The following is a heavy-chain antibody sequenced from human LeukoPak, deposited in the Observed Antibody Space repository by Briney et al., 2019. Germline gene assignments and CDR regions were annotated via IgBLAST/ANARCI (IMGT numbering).Heavy chain of an antibody. V-gene: IGHV4-59*01. D-gene: IGHD5-24*01. Sequence: SETLSLTCTVSGGSISSYYWSWIRQPPGKGLEWIGYIYYSGSTNYNPSLKSRVTISVDTSKNQFSLKLSSVTAADTAVYYCARRDGPGEFDYWGQGTLVTVSS. CDR3: ARRDGPGEFDY. CDR2: IYYSGST. J-gene: IGHJ4*02. CDR1: GGSISSYY.